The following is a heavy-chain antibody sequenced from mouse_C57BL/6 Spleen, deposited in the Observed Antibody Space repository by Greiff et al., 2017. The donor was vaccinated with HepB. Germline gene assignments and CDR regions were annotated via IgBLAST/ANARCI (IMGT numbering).Heavy chain of an antibody. D-gene: IGHD1-1*01. Sequence: VQLQQPGAELVKPGASVKMSCKASGYTFTSYWITWVKQRPGQGLEWIGDIYPGSGSTNYNEKFKSKATLTVDTSSSTAYMQLSSLTSEDSAVYYCARSDYYGRGGYFDVWGTGTTVTVSS. CDR2: IYPGSGST. J-gene: IGHJ1*03. CDR3: ARSDYYGRGGYFDV. V-gene: IGHV1-55*01. CDR1: GYTFTSYW.